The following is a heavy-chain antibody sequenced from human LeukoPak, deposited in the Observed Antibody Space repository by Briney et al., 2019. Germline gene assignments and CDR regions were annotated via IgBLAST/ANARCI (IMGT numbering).Heavy chain of an antibody. CDR1: GGSFSGYY. Sequence: PSETLSLTCAVYGGSFSGYYWSWIRQPPGKGLEWIGEINHSGSTNYNPSLKSRVTISVDTSKNQFSLKLSSVTAADTAVYYCARGRQSRGVIITCQDYWGQGTLVTVSS. V-gene: IGHV4-34*01. D-gene: IGHD3-10*01. CDR2: INHSGST. CDR3: ARGRQSRGVIITCQDY. J-gene: IGHJ4*02.